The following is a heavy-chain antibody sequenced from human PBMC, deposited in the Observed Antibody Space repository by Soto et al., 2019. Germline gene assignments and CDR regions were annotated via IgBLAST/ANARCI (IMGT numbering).Heavy chain of an antibody. CDR1: GFTFSSYS. CDR3: ARDLYGDYVGPNWFDP. Sequence: PGGSLRLSCAASGFTFSSYSMNWVRQAPGKGLEWVSYISSSSSTIYYADSVKGRFTISRDNAKNSLYLQMNSLRAEDTAVYYCARDLYGDYVGPNWFDPWGQGTLVTVSS. CDR2: ISSSSSTI. J-gene: IGHJ5*02. V-gene: IGHV3-48*01. D-gene: IGHD4-17*01.